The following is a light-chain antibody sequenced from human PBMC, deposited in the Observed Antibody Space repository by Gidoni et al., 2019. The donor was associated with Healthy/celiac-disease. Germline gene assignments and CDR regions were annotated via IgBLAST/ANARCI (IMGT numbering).Light chain of an antibody. J-gene: IGKJ4*01. CDR2: AAS. V-gene: IGKV1-39*01. CDR3: QQSYNTPLT. Sequence: IHMTQSPSSLSASIGDRITIPCRARQSISSYLNWYQQKPGQAPKLLMDAASTLQTGVLSRFSGRGSGTDFTLTISRLRPEDFANYYWQQSYNTPLTFGGGTKVEIK. CDR1: QSISSY.